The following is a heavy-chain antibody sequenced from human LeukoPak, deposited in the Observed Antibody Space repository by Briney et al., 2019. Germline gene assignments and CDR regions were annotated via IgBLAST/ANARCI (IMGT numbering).Heavy chain of an antibody. Sequence: HPGGSLRLSCEASGFTLSGSAMHWVRQASGNGLEWVGHIRRKANNYATTYAASVKGRFTISRDDSTSTAYLQMNSLKTEDTAVYYCTRHLTIVEATPFDLWGQGTLVTVSS. J-gene: IGHJ5*02. D-gene: IGHD1-26*01. V-gene: IGHV3-73*01. CDR1: GFTLSGSA. CDR2: IRRKANNYAT. CDR3: TRHLTIVEATPFDL.